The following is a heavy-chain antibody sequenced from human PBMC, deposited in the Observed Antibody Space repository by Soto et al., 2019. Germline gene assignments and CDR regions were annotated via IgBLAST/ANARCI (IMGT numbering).Heavy chain of an antibody. CDR2: VSGTASRT. V-gene: IGHV3-23*01. J-gene: IGHJ4*02. CDR3: ATSFRYFDN. Sequence: EVQLLESGGGLVLPGGSLRLSCAGSGFTPTTTPLSWVRQPPGKGLEWVATVSGTASRTYYVDSVKGRFFISRDNSKNTVTLQMNNQTVDDTAVYYCATSFRYFDNWGQGTRVTVSS. D-gene: IGHD3-9*01. CDR1: GFTPTTTP.